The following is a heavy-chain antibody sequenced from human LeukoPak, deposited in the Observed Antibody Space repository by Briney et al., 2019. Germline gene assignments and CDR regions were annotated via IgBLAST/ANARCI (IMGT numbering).Heavy chain of an antibody. D-gene: IGHD6-13*01. V-gene: IGHV3-23*01. J-gene: IGHJ4*02. CDR1: GITFRNAW. CDR2: FGRSGSDT. CDR3: AKGSLGSWYYFDY. Sequence: GGSLRLSCAASGITFRNAWMDWVRQAPGKGPEWVSTFGRSGSDTYYSDSVKGRFTIFRDNSKNTLYLQMNSLRDEDTAVYYCAKGSLGSWYYFDYWGQGTLVAVSS.